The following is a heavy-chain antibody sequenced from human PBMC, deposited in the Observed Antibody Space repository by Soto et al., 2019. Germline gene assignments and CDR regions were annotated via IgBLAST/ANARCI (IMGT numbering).Heavy chain of an antibody. Sequence: GESLKISCKGSGYSFTSYWISWVRQMPGKGLEWMGRIDPSDSYTNYSPSFQGHVTISADKSISTAYLQWSSLKASATAMYYCARHWVVVTASRRAFDIWGQGTMVTVSS. J-gene: IGHJ3*02. V-gene: IGHV5-10-1*01. D-gene: IGHD2-21*02. CDR2: IDPSDSYT. CDR1: GYSFTSYW. CDR3: ARHWVVVTASRRAFDI.